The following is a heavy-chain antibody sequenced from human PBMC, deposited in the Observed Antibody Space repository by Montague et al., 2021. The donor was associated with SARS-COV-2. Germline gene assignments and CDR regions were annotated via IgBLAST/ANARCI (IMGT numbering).Heavy chain of an antibody. CDR2: IAHSGRT. D-gene: IGHD3-10*01. Sequence: SETLSLTCTVSGGSVTSSPYYWGWIRQPPGRGLEWVGSIAHSGRTXFXXXXKXRLTISVDSSENQFSSRLCPVTAADTAVYYSASSYYYGSGTYVYNYYMVDWGKATTVSGSS. V-gene: IGHV4-39*01. CDR3: ASSYYYGSGTYVYNYYMVD. CDR1: GGSVTSSPYY. J-gene: IGHJ6*03.